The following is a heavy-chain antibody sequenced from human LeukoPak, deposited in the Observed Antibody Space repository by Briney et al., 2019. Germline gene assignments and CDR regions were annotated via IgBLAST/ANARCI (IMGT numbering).Heavy chain of an antibody. D-gene: IGHD3-22*01. CDR1: GGSISSYY. J-gene: IGHJ4*02. CDR3: ARGHDSSGYSFFPFDY. CDR2: IYYSGSP. Sequence: SETLSLTCTVSGGSISSYYWSWIRQPPGKGLEWIGYIYYSGSPNYNPSLKSRVTISVDTSKNQFSLKLSSVTAADTAVYYCARGHDSSGYSFFPFDYWGQGTLVTVSS. V-gene: IGHV4-59*01.